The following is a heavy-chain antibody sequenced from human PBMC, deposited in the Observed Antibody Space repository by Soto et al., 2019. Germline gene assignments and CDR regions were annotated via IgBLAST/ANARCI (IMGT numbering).Heavy chain of an antibody. CDR3: ARDDIYDFWSGYFGGAAPYYYYYGMDV. CDR2: ISAYNGNT. CDR1: GYTFTSYG. Sequence: ASVKVSCKASGYTFTSYGISWVRQAPGQGLEWMGWISAYNGNTNYAQKLQGRVTMTTDTSTSTAYMELRSLRSDDTAVYYCARDDIYDFWSGYFGGAAPYYYYYGMDVWGQGTTVTVSS. V-gene: IGHV1-18*01. J-gene: IGHJ6*02. D-gene: IGHD3-3*01.